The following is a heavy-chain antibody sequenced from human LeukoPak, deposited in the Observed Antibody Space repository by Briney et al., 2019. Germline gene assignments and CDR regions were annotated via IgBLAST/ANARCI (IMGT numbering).Heavy chain of an antibody. CDR1: GGSFSGYY. CDR2: INHSGST. CDR3: ARGPLTNDY. Sequence: PSETLSLTCAVYGGSFSGYYWSWIRQPPGKGLEWIGEINHSGSTNYNPSLKGRVTISVDTSKNQFSLKLSSVTAADTAVYYCARGPLTNDYWGQGTLVTVSS. J-gene: IGHJ4*02. V-gene: IGHV4-34*01.